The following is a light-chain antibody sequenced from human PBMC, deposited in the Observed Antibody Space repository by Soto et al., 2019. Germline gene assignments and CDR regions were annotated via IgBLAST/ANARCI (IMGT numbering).Light chain of an antibody. CDR1: QGISNS. V-gene: IGKV1-16*02. J-gene: IGKJ1*01. CDR2: AAS. CDR3: QQYYSDPWT. Sequence: DIQMTQSPSSLSASVGDRVTITCRASQGISNSLAWFQQRPGKAPKSLIYAASSLHAGVPSKFIGSVSETDFSLTISSLQSQAFAIYYCQQYYSDPWTFVQGTKVEMK.